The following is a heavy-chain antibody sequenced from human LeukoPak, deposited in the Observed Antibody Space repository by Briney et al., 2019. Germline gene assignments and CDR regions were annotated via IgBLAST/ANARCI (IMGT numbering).Heavy chain of an antibody. CDR3: ARDDSARYQLLSTAYYYGMDV. CDR2: IYYSGST. CDR1: GGSISSGDYY. J-gene: IGHJ6*02. Sequence: PSQTLSLTCTVSGGSISSGDYYWSWLRQPPGKGLEWIGYIYYSGSTYYNPSLKSRVTISVDTSKNQFSLKLSSVTAADTAVYYCARDDSARYQLLSTAYYYGMDVWCRGTTVTVSS. V-gene: IGHV4-30-4*01. D-gene: IGHD2-2*01.